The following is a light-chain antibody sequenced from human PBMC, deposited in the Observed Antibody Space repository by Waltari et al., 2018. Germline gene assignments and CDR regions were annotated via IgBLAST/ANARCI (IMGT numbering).Light chain of an antibody. Sequence: QRLVPIDRNTYFGWCRHRRGQSPMRLIYWVFNQDSGVSGRFSSSGSDTDITLRISRVEADDVGVYYCMRCTRCPYTFGQGTRLEIK. CDR3: MRCTRCPYT. CDR1: QRLVPIDRNTY. CDR2: WVF. V-gene: IGKV2-30*02. J-gene: IGKJ2*01.